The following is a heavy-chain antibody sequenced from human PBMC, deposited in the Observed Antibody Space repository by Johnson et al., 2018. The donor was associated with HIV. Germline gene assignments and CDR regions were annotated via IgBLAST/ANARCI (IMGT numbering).Heavy chain of an antibody. Sequence: VQLVESGGGVVQPGRSLRLSCAASGFTFSSYGMHWVRQAPGKGLEWVAVISYDGSNKYYADSVKGRFTISRDNSKNTRYLQMNSLRAEDTAVYYCANAPGPYAFDIWGQGTMVTVSS. CDR2: ISYDGSNK. J-gene: IGHJ3*02. CDR1: GFTFSSYG. CDR3: ANAPGPYAFDI. V-gene: IGHV3-30*18.